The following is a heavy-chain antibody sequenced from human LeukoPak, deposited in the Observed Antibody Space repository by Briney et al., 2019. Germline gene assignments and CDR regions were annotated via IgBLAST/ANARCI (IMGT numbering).Heavy chain of an antibody. CDR2: ITGDGGDT. D-gene: IGHD5-18*01. CDR1: GFTFRSYA. J-gene: IGHJ4*02. V-gene: IGHV3-23*01. CDR3: AKGVDSYTSGYRVFDY. Sequence: GGSLRLSCEASGFTFRSYAMGWVRQAPGKGLEWVASITGDGGDTYHEDSVKGRFTISRDNSKNTLYLQMSSLRAEGTAVYYCAKGVDSYTSGYRVFDYWGQGTLVTVSS.